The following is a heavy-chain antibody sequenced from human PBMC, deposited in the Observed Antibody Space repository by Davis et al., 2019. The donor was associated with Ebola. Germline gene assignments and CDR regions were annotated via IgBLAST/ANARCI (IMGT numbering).Heavy chain of an antibody. CDR1: GGSISSYY. V-gene: IGHV4-59*01. Sequence: SETLSLTCTVSGGSISSYYWSWIRQPPGKGLEWIGYIYYSGSTNYNPSLKSRVTISVDTSKNQFSLKLSSVTAADTAVYYCARIQLWSPPGPITTYYYYGMDVWGKGTTVTVSS. D-gene: IGHD5-18*01. CDR2: IYYSGST. J-gene: IGHJ6*04. CDR3: ARIQLWSPPGPITTYYYYGMDV.